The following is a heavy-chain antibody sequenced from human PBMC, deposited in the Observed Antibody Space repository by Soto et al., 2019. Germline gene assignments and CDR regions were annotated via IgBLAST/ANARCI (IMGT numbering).Heavy chain of an antibody. Sequence: QVQLVESGGGLVKPGGSLRLSCAASGFTFSDYYMSWIRQAPGKGLEWVSYISSSSSYTNYADSVKGRFTISRDNAKNSLYLQMNSLRAEDTAVYYCAREILRPSDNAFDSWGQGTMVTVSS. V-gene: IGHV3-11*05. CDR1: GFTFSDYY. CDR2: ISSSSSYT. D-gene: IGHD2-2*01. CDR3: AREILRPSDNAFDS. J-gene: IGHJ3*02.